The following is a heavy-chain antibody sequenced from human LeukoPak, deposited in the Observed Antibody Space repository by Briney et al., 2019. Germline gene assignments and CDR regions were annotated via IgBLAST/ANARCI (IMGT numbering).Heavy chain of an antibody. D-gene: IGHD2-15*01. J-gene: IGHJ3*01. CDR3: AKDRGGSSQLGDAFDV. CDR1: GFTFSSYE. CDR2: ISSSGSTI. V-gene: IGHV3-48*03. Sequence: QPGGSLRLSCAASGFTFSSYEMNWVRQAPGKGLEWVSYISSSGSTIYYADSVKGRFTISRDNAKNSLYLQMNSLRTDDTALYYCAKDRGGSSQLGDAFDVWGQGTMVSVSS.